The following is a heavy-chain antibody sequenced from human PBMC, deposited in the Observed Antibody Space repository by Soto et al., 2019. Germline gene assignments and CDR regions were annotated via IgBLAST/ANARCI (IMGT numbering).Heavy chain of an antibody. D-gene: IGHD2-15*01. V-gene: IGHV3-72*01. J-gene: IGHJ4*02. CDR2: SRNKTEGYTT. CDR3: ARVIVVVAGTTHHYYFDY. Sequence: GGSLRLSCAGSGFTFSDHYMDWVRQAPGKGLEWVGRSRNKTEGYTTEYAACVRGRFTMSREESKSSLYLQMNSLKVEDTAVYYCARVIVVVAGTTHHYYFDYWGQGTLVTVSS. CDR1: GFTFSDHY.